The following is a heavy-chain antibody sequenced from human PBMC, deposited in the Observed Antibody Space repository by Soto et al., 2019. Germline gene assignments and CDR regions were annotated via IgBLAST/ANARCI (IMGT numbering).Heavy chain of an antibody. V-gene: IGHV1-3*01. CDR1: GYTFTSYA. CDR2: INAGNGNT. J-gene: IGHJ4*02. D-gene: IGHD3-9*01. CDR3: ARGALRYFDWLPVYFDY. Sequence: ASVKVSCKASGYTFTSYAMHWVRQAPGQRLEWMGWINAGNGNTKYSQKFQGRVTITRDTSASTAYMELSSLRSEDTAVYYCARGALRYFDWLPVYFDYWGQGTRVSV.